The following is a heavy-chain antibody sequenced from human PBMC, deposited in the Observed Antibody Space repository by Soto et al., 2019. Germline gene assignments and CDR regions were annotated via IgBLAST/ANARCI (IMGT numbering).Heavy chain of an antibody. V-gene: IGHV3-23*01. CDR2: ISGSGGST. J-gene: IGHJ4*02. CDR3: AKDFYYDTRGPDY. Sequence: GGSLRLSCAASGFSFTTYGMSWVRQAPGKGLEWVSTISGSGGSTYYADSVKGRFTISRGNSKNTLYLQMNSLRAEDTAVYYCAKDFYYDTRGPDYWGQGTLVTVSS. D-gene: IGHD3-22*01. CDR1: GFSFTTYG.